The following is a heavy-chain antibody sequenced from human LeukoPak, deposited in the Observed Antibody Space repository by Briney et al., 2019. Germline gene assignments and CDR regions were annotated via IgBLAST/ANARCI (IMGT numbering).Heavy chain of an antibody. CDR3: ARLATAIVARYFDY. D-gene: IGHD5-18*01. CDR1: GYSFSTYW. V-gene: IGHV5-51*01. J-gene: IGHJ4*02. CDR2: IYPGDSDT. Sequence: GESLKISCKGSGYSFSTYWTAWVRQMPGKGLELMGVIYPGDSDTRYSPSFQGQVTISADKSISTAYLQWNSLKASDTAIYYCARLATAIVARYFDYWGQGTLVTVSS.